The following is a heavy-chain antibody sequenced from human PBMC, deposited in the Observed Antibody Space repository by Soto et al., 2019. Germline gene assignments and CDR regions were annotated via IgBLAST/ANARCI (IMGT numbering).Heavy chain of an antibody. Sequence: GASVKVSCNASGYTYTSYGIRWLRQAPGQGLEWMGWISDYNGNKNYAQTIQGRVNMTKDTYTSTDYMELRSLRHDDTAVYYCARVWVVTMVRGESVAFDIWGQGTMVTVSS. CDR2: ISDYNGNK. CDR1: GYTYTSYG. J-gene: IGHJ3*02. V-gene: IGHV1-18*01. D-gene: IGHD3-10*01. CDR3: ARVWVVTMVRGESVAFDI.